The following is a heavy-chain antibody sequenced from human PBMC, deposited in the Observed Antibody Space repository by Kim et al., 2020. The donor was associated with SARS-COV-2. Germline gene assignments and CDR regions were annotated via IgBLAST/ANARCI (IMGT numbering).Heavy chain of an antibody. Sequence: SETLSLTCTVSGGSISSSSYYWGWIRQPPGKGLEWIGSIYYSGSTYYNPSLKSRVTISVDTSKNQFSLKLSSVTAADTAVYYCARYGIGYSYGYTRYYFDYWGQGTLVTVSS. J-gene: IGHJ4*02. CDR1: GGSISSSSYY. CDR2: IYYSGST. CDR3: ARYGIGYSYGYTRYYFDY. V-gene: IGHV4-39*01. D-gene: IGHD5-18*01.